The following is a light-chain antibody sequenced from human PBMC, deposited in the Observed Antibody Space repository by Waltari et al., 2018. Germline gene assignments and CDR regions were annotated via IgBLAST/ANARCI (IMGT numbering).Light chain of an antibody. CDR2: GAS. CDR3: QQYNNWPPLT. CDR1: QSVSSN. Sequence: EIVMTHSPATLSVSPGERATLSCRASQSVSSNLAWYQQKPGQAPRPLIYGASTRANGSPARFSGRGSGTEFTLTISSLQSEDFAVYYCQQYNNWPPLTFGGGTKVEIK. V-gene: IGKV3-15*01. J-gene: IGKJ4*01.